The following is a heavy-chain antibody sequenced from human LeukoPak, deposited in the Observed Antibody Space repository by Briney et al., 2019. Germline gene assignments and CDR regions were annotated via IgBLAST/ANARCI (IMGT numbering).Heavy chain of an antibody. CDR2: IYYSGST. J-gene: IGHJ4*02. CDR3: ARVRDPDGQPDY. V-gene: IGHV4-30-4*07. CDR1: GGSISSGGYS. Sequence: SQTLSLTCAVSGGSISSGGYSWSWIRQPPGKGLEWIGYIYYSGSTNYNPSLKSRVTISVDTSKNQFSLKLSSVTAADTAVYYCARVRDPDGQPDYWGQGTLVTVSS. D-gene: IGHD2-21*02.